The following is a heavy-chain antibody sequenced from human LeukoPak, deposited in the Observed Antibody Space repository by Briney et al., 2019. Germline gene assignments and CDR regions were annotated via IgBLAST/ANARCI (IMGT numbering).Heavy chain of an antibody. Sequence: GGSLRLSCVGSGFTSIAYALTWARQAPGKGLEWVSGISGGGVTTYYAVSVKGRFTISRDNSKNTLYLQMNSLRADDTAIYYCARNQQLGGHSYYYYGMDVWGQGTTVTVSS. CDR3: ARNQQLGGHSYYYYGMDV. J-gene: IGHJ6*02. D-gene: IGHD3-16*01. CDR2: ISGGGVTT. CDR1: GFTSIAYA. V-gene: IGHV3-23*01.